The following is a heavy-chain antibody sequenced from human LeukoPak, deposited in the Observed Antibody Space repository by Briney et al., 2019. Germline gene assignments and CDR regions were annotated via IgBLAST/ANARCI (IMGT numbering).Heavy chain of an antibody. CDR3: ARHQGGWYLSWHYFDY. D-gene: IGHD6-19*01. V-gene: IGHV1-69*01. J-gene: IGHJ4*02. CDR2: IIPIFGTT. CDR1: GGTFSSYA. Sequence: GSSVKVSCKASGGTFSSYAISWVRQAPGQGLEWMGGIIPIFGTTNYAQKFQGRVTITADESTSTAYMELSSLRSEDTAVYYCARHQGGWYLSWHYFDYWGQGTLVTVSS.